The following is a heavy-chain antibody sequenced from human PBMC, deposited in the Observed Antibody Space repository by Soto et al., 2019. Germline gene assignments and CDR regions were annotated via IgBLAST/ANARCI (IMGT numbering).Heavy chain of an antibody. CDR3: ATWHLQEHAYDI. Sequence: SLRLSCEVFGFTVSGKKYVAWVRQAPGKGLEWVSALYDLDGTYYADSVKGRFTTSSDSSRTTVYLQMNSLRPDDTAVYSCATWHLQEHAYDIWGQGTMVTVSS. J-gene: IGHJ3*02. CDR1: GFTVSGKKY. CDR2: LYDLDGT. V-gene: IGHV3-53*01. D-gene: IGHD1-1*01.